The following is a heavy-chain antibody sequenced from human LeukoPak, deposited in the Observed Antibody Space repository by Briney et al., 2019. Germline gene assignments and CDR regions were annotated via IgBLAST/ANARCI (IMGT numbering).Heavy chain of an antibody. J-gene: IGHJ4*02. V-gene: IGHV4-31*03. D-gene: IGHD2-2*01. Sequence: PSETLSLTCTVSGGSISSGGYYWSWIRQHPGKGLEWIGYIYYSGSTYYNPSLKSRVTIPVDTSKNQFSLKLSSVTAADTAVYYCARRCSSTSCYSDDYWGQGTLVTVSS. CDR2: IYYSGST. CDR3: ARRCSSTSCYSDDY. CDR1: GGSISSGGYY.